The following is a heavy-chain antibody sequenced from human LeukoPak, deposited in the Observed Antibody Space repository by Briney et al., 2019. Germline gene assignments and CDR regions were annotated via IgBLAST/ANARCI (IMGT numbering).Heavy chain of an antibody. CDR2: ISSSSSYI. V-gene: IGHV3-21*01. CDR1: EFSVGSNY. D-gene: IGHD2-15*01. Sequence: GGSLRLSCAASEFSVGSNYMTWVRQAPGKGLEWVSSISSSSSYIYYADSVKGRFTISRDNAKNSLYLQMNSLRAEDTAVYYCARKLGYCSGGSCYGYYYYYMDVWGKGTTVTISS. CDR3: ARKLGYCSGGSCYGYYYYYMDV. J-gene: IGHJ6*03.